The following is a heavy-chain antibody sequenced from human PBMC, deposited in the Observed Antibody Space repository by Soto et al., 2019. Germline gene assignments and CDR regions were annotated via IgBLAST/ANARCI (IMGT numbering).Heavy chain of an antibody. Sequence: GGSLRLSCAASGFTFSSYWMSWVRQAPGKGLEWVANIKQDGSEKYYVDSVKGRFTISRDNAKNSLYLQMNSLRAEDTAVYYCVKEANPFINTLVVLIFDYWGQGTPVTVSS. CDR1: GFTFSSYW. CDR2: IKQDGSEK. CDR3: VKEANPFINTLVVLIFDY. J-gene: IGHJ4*02. D-gene: IGHD3-22*01. V-gene: IGHV3-7*01.